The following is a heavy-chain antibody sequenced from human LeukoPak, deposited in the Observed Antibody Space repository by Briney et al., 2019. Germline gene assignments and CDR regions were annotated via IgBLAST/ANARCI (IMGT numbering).Heavy chain of an antibody. D-gene: IGHD6-13*01. CDR1: GGSISSSSYY. CDR3: ARQHIAAAGQADDY. Sequence: SETLSLTCSVSGGSISSSSYYWGWIRQPPGKGLEWIGSIYYSESTYYNPSLKSRVTISVDTSKNQFSLRLSSVTAADTAVYYCARQHIAAAGQADDYWGQGTLVTVSS. J-gene: IGHJ4*02. V-gene: IGHV4-39*01. CDR2: IYYSEST.